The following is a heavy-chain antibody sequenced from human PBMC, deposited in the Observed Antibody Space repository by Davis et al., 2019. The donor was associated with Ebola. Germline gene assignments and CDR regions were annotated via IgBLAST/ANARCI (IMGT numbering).Heavy chain of an antibody. CDR1: GFTFSSYA. J-gene: IGHJ5*02. CDR2: ISYDGSNK. V-gene: IGHV3-30-3*01. CDR3: ARNIGS. D-gene: IGHD2/OR15-2a*01. Sequence: GGSLRLSCAASGFTFSSYAMHWVRQAPGKGLEWVAVISYDGSNKYYADSMKGRFTISRDNSKNTLYLQMNSLRAEDTAVYYCARNIGSWGQGTLVTVSS.